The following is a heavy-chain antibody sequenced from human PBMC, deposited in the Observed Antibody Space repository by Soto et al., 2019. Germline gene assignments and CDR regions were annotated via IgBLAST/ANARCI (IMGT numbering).Heavy chain of an antibody. CDR2: INHSGST. Sequence: PSETLSLTCTVSGGSISSYYWSWIRQPPGKGLEWIGEINHSGSTNYNPSLKSRVTISVDTSKNQFSLKLSSVTAADTAVYYCARGILTYFDYWGQGTLVTVSS. J-gene: IGHJ4*02. D-gene: IGHD3-9*01. CDR3: ARGILTYFDY. V-gene: IGHV4-34*01. CDR1: GGSISSYY.